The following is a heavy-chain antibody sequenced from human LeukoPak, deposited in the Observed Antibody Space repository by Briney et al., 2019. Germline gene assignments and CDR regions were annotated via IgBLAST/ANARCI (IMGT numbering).Heavy chain of an antibody. CDR3: AREEFVVVAATPKGYFDY. J-gene: IGHJ4*02. Sequence: ASVKVSFKASGGTFSSYAISWVRQGPGQGLEWMGRIIPILGIANYAQKFQGRVTITADKSTSTAYMELSSLRSEDTAVYYCAREEFVVVAATPKGYFDYWGQGTLVTVSS. V-gene: IGHV1-69*04. CDR2: IIPILGIA. CDR1: GGTFSSYA. D-gene: IGHD2-15*01.